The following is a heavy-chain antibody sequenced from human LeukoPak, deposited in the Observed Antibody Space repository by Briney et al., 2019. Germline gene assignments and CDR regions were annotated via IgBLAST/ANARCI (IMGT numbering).Heavy chain of an antibody. J-gene: IGHJ3*02. D-gene: IGHD1-7*01. CDR3: ARATTYSAGDAFDI. V-gene: IGHV3-21*01. CDR2: ISSSSSYI. CDR1: GFTFSSYS. Sequence: KTGGSLRLSCAASGFTFSSYSMNWVRQAPGKGLEWVSSISSSSSYIYYADSVKGRFTISRDNAKNSLYLQMNSLRAEDTAVYYCARATTYSAGDAFDIWGQGTMVTVSS.